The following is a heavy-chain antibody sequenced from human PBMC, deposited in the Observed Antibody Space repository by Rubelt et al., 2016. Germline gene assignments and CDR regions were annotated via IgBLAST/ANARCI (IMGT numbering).Heavy chain of an antibody. CDR1: GGSFSSYY. Sequence: QVQLQQWGAGLLKPSETLSLTCAVYGGSFSSYYWSWVRQPPGKGLEWIGEISHGGSTNYNPSLKSRVTISVDASNNQLSLTLDSVTAADTAVYHCATLRTAAGTWPSSRDYWGQGTLVTVSS. CDR2: ISHGGST. V-gene: IGHV4-34*01. D-gene: IGHD6-13*01. CDR3: ATLRTAAGTWPSSRDY. J-gene: IGHJ4*02.